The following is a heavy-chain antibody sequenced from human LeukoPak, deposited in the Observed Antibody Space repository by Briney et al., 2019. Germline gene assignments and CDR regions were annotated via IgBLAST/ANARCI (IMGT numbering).Heavy chain of an antibody. J-gene: IGHJ4*02. CDR3: ARRPLQYYYDTSANPGGDY. V-gene: IGHV3-72*01. Sequence: GGSLRLSCAASGFIFSDHYIDWVRQAPGKGLEWVGRSRDKGNSYTTAYAASVRGRFTISRDNSKNTLYLQMNSLRTEDTAVYYCARRPLQYYYDTSANPGGDYWGQGTLVTVSS. D-gene: IGHD3-22*01. CDR2: SRDKGNSYTT. CDR1: GFIFSDHY.